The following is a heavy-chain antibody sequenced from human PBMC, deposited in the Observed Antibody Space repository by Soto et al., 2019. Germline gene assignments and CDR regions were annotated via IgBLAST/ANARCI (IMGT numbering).Heavy chain of an antibody. CDR2: IYYSGST. J-gene: IGHJ3*02. V-gene: IGHV4-31*03. Sequence: TLSLTCTVSGGAIHSGGHYWKWIRQHPGKGLEWIGYIYYSGSTYYNPSLKSRVTISVDTSKNQFSLKLSSVTAADTAVYHCARDSAIAARAFDIWGQGTMVT. D-gene: IGHD6-6*01. CDR1: GGAIHSGGHY. CDR3: ARDSAIAARAFDI.